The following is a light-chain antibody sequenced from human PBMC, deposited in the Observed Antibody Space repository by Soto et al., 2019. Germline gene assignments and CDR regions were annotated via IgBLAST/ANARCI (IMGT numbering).Light chain of an antibody. Sequence: EIVLTQSPATLSLSPGERDTLSCRASRSVRIYLAWYQHKPGQAPRLLIYDTSNRATGIPARFSGSGSGTDFTLTISSLEPEDFAVYYCQQRSDWPWTFGQGTKV. V-gene: IGKV3-11*01. J-gene: IGKJ1*01. CDR3: QQRSDWPWT. CDR1: RSVRIY. CDR2: DTS.